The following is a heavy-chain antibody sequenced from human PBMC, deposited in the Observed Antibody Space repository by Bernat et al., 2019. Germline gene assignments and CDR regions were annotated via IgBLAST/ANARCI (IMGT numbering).Heavy chain of an antibody. D-gene: IGHD4-11*01. CDR1: GGSISSYY. V-gene: IGHV4-59*01. Sequence: QVQLQESGPGLVKPSETLSLTCTVSGGSISSYYWSWIRQPPGKGLEWIGYIYYSGSTNYNPSLKSRVTISVETPKNQFSLKLSSVTAADTAVYYCARFTVTSKPYYYYYYMDVWGKGTTVTVSS. CDR3: ARFTVTSKPYYYYYYMDV. J-gene: IGHJ6*03. CDR2: IYYSGST.